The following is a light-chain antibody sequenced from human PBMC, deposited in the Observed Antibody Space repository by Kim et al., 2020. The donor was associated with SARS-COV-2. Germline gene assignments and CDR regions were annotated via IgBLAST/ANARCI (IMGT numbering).Light chain of an antibody. CDR3: QQYNSWT. J-gene: IGKJ1*01. Sequence: PASSVGERVPIPCRASQSISSWVAWYQQKPGKAPKLLIYKASSLESGVPSRFSGSGSGTEFTLTISSLQPDDFATYYCQQYNSWTFGQGTKVDIK. CDR1: QSISSW. CDR2: KAS. V-gene: IGKV1-5*03.